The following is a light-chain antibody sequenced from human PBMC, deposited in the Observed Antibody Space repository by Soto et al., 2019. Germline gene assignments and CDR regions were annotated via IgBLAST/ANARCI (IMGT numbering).Light chain of an antibody. Sequence: QLVLTQSPSASASLGASVKLTCTLSSGHSSYAIAWHQQQPEKGPRYLMKLNSDGSHSKGDGIPDRFSGSSSGAERYLTISSLQSEDEADYCCQTWGTGIRVFGTGTTLTVL. V-gene: IGLV4-69*01. CDR2: LNSDGSH. J-gene: IGLJ1*01. CDR3: QTWGTGIRV. CDR1: SGHSSYA.